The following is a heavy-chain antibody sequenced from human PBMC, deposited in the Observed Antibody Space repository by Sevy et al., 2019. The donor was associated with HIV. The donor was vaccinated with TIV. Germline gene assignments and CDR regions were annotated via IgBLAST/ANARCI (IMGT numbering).Heavy chain of an antibody. D-gene: IGHD2-15*01. CDR2: IKQDGSEK. J-gene: IGHJ4*02. Sequence: GGSLRLSCAASGFTFSSYWMSWVRQAPGNGLEWVANIKQDGSEKYYVDSVKGRFTISRDNAKNSLYLQMNSLRAEDTAVYYCARDLDCSGGSCYSGLDYLGQGTMVTVSS. CDR3: ARDLDCSGGSCYSGLDY. CDR1: GFTFSSYW. V-gene: IGHV3-7*01.